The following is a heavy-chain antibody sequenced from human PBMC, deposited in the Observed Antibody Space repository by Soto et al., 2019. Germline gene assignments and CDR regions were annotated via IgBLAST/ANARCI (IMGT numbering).Heavy chain of an antibody. D-gene: IGHD6-13*01. CDR1: GFTFSSYA. J-gene: IGHJ4*02. V-gene: IGHV3-23*01. CDR3: AKLNSYGSSRNDY. CDR2: ISGSGGST. Sequence: GGSLRLSCAASGFTFSSYAMSWVRQAPGKGLEWVSAISGSGGSTYYADSVKGRFTISRDNSKNTLYLQMNSLRVEDTAVYYCAKLNSYGSSRNDYWGQGTLVTVSS.